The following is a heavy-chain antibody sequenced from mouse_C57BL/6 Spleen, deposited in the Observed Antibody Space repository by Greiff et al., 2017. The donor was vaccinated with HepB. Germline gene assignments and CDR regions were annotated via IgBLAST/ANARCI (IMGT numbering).Heavy chain of an antibody. CDR1: GYTFTDYE. CDR2: IDPETGGT. D-gene: IGHD2-5*01. Sequence: VQLQQSGAELVRPGASVTLSCKASGYTFTDYEMHWVKQTPVHGLEWIGAIDPETGGTAYNQKFKGKAILTADKSSSTAYMELRSLTSEDSAVYYCTSSYYSNYVGDAMDYWGQGTSVTVSS. CDR3: TSSYYSNYVGDAMDY. J-gene: IGHJ4*01. V-gene: IGHV1-15*01.